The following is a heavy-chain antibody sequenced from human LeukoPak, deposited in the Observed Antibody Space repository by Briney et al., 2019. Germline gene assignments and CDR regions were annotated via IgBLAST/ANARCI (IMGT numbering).Heavy chain of an antibody. CDR3: ARGPPNWGYDY. CDR2: IYYSGST. V-gene: IGHV4-61*01. J-gene: IGHJ4*02. D-gene: IGHD7-27*01. Sequence: NASETLSLTCTVSGGSVSSGSYYWSWIRQPPGKGLEWIGYIYYSGSTNYNPSLKSRVTISVDTSKNQFSLKLSSVTAADTAVYYCARGPPNWGYDYWGPGTLVTVSS. CDR1: GGSVSSGSYY.